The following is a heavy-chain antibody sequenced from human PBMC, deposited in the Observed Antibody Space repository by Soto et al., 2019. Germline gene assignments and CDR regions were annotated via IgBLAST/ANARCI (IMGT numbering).Heavy chain of an antibody. Sequence: EVQLVESGGGLVQPGGSLRLSWAASGFTFSSYWMSWVRQAPGKGLEWVANIKQDGSEKYYVDSVKGRFTISRDNAKNTLYLQMNSVSGEDTAVYYCEREDYDLLTGYLYLYGGQETLVAVS. D-gene: IGHD3-9*01. V-gene: IGHV3-7*01. J-gene: IGHJ4*02. CDR1: GFTFSSYW. CDR2: IKQDGSEK. CDR3: EREDYDLLTGYLYLY.